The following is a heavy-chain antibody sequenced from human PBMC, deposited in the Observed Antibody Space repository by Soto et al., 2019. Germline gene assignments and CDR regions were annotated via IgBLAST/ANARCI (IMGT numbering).Heavy chain of an antibody. CDR1: GFTFSSYG. V-gene: IGHV3-33*01. CDR3: ARDWGGPYWFDP. J-gene: IGHJ5*02. D-gene: IGHD3-16*01. Sequence: GGSLRLSCAASGFTFSSYGMHWVRQAPGKGLEWVAVIWYDGSNKYYADSVKGRFTISRDNSKNTLYLQMNSLRAEDTAVYYCARDWGGPYWFDPWGQGTLVTVSS. CDR2: IWYDGSNK.